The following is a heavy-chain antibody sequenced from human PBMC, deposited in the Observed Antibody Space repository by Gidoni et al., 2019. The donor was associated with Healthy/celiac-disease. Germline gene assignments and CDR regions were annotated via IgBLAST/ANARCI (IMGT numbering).Heavy chain of an antibody. D-gene: IGHD3-22*01. V-gene: IGHV3-48*02. CDR1: GSTFSSYS. CDR3: ARNPRDYYDSTLAFDI. Sequence: EVQLVESGGGLVQPGGPLRLSCAASGSTFSSYSMNWVRQAPGKGLEWVSYISSSSSTRYYADSVKGRFTISRDNAKNSLYLQMNSLRDEDTAVYYCARNPRDYYDSTLAFDIWGQGTMVTVSS. J-gene: IGHJ3*02. CDR2: ISSSSSTR.